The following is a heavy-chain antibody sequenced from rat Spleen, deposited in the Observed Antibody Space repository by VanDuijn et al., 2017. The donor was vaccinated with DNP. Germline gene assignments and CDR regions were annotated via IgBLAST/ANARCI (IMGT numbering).Heavy chain of an antibody. CDR2: ISYNGGTP. V-gene: IGHV5-17*01. Sequence: EVQLVESGGGLVQPGRSLKFSCAVSGFTFNDYYMAWVRQAPAKGLEWVATISYNGGTPYYRDSVKGRFTISRDNAQSTLYLQMDSLRSEDTATYYCARHRTIMPYYYAMDAWGQGASVTVSS. CDR1: GFTFNDYY. CDR3: ARHRTIMPYYYAMDA. D-gene: IGHD1-12*01. J-gene: IGHJ4*01.